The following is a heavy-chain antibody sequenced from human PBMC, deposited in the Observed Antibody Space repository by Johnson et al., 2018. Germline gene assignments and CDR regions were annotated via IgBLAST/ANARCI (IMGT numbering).Heavy chain of an antibody. CDR1: GFTVSSNY. CDR3: AKDRPPYAAAGTPLVYGMDV. V-gene: IGHV3-30*18. D-gene: IGHD6-13*01. J-gene: IGHJ6*02. CDR2: ISYDGSNK. Sequence: QVQLVQSGGGVVQPGRSLRLSCAASGFTVSSNYMSWVRQAPGKGLEWVAGISYDGSNKYYADSVKGRFTISRDNSKNTLFLQMNSLRAEDTAVYYCAKDRPPYAAAGTPLVYGMDVWGQGTTVTVSS.